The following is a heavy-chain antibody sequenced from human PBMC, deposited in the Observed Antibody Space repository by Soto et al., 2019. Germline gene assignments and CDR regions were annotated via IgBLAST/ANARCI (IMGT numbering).Heavy chain of an antibody. V-gene: IGHV4-61*01. CDR2: ISYNGRT. J-gene: IGHJ4*02. Sequence: PSETLSLTCNVSAGSITGDSYYWTWIRQPPGKGLEWLGYISYNGRTNYNPSLKSRVTISVDTSRKQFFLRLTSVTAAGTAIYYCARDPCGSDCYSGLDYWGQGSLVTVSS. D-gene: IGHD2-21*02. CDR1: AGSITGDSYY. CDR3: ARDPCGSDCYSGLDY.